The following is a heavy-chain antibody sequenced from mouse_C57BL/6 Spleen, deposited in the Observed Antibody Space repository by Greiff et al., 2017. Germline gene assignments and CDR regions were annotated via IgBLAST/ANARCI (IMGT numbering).Heavy chain of an antibody. Sequence: EVHLVESGEGLVKPGGSLKLSCAASGFTFSSYAMSWVRQTPEKRLEWVAYISSGGDYIYYADTVKGRFTISRDNARNTLYLQMSSLKSEDTAMYYCTREGAGTGYFDVWGTGTTVTVSS. CDR3: TREGAGTGYFDV. D-gene: IGHD4-1*01. J-gene: IGHJ1*03. CDR1: GFTFSSYA. CDR2: ISSGGDYI. V-gene: IGHV5-9-1*02.